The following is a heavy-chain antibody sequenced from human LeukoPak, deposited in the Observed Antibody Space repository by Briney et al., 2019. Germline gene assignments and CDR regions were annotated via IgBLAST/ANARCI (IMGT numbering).Heavy chain of an antibody. J-gene: IGHJ3*02. D-gene: IGHD3-10*01. Sequence: ASVKVSCKASVYTFTNYAMNWVRQAPGQGLEWMGWISAYNGNTELAQKFQGRVTLATDASTSTAYVELRSLTSDDTAVYFCARGGSRSRRGDDAFDIWGQGTMVTVSS. CDR1: VYTFTNYA. CDR2: ISAYNGNT. CDR3: ARGGSRSRRGDDAFDI. V-gene: IGHV1-18*01.